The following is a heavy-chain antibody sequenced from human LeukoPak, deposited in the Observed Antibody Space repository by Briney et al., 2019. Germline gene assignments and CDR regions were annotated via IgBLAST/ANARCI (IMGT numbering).Heavy chain of an antibody. J-gene: IGHJ6*03. Sequence: ASVKVSRKASGYTFTSYYVHWVRQAPGQGLEWMGIINPSGGSTSYAQKFQGRVTMTRDMSTSTVYMELSSLRSEDTAVYYCARDYYDSSGYWMGRYYYYMDVWGKGTTVTVSS. D-gene: IGHD3-22*01. CDR1: GYTFTSYY. V-gene: IGHV1-46*01. CDR3: ARDYYDSSGYWMGRYYYYMDV. CDR2: INPSGGST.